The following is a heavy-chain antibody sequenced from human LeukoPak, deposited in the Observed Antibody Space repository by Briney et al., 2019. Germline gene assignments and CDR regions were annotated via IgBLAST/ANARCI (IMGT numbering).Heavy chain of an antibody. CDR2: IYYSGTP. V-gene: IGHV4-59*01. CDR3: ARESNWVFDY. J-gene: IGHJ4*02. D-gene: IGHD7-27*01. CDR1: GGSMSNVY. Sequence: PSETLSLTCTVSGGSMSNVYWSWIRQPPGQGLEWLASIYYSGTPTYNPSLNRRGTISTDTSKNQFSLKLTSVTAADTATYLCARESNWVFDYWGQGARVTVSS.